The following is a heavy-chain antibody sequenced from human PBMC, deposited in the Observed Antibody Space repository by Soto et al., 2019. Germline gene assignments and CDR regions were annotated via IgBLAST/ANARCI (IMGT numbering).Heavy chain of an antibody. CDR1: GFTFSSYD. V-gene: IGHV3-13*01. CDR2: IGTAGDT. D-gene: IGHD6-13*01. J-gene: IGHJ6*02. Sequence: GGSLRLSCAASGFTFSSYDMHWVRQATGKGLEWVSAIGTAGDTYYPGSVKGRFTISRENAKNSLCLQMNSLRAEDTAVYYCGRAAHGSSWDYCYYYGMDVWGQGTTVTVSS. CDR3: GRAAHGSSWDYCYYYGMDV.